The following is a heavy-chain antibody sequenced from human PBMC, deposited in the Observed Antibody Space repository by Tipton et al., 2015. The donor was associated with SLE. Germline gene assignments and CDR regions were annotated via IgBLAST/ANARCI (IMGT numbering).Heavy chain of an antibody. CDR1: GFTFTTYA. V-gene: IGHV3-23*01. D-gene: IGHD3-3*01. CDR2: ISGSGGST. J-gene: IGHJ6*03. CDR3: AKPGRSGAWYYYYYMDV. Sequence: SLRLSCAASGFTFTTYAMSWVRQAPGKGLEWVSAISGSGGSTYYADSVKGRFTISRDNSKNTMYLQMNSLRAGDTAVYYCAKPGRSGAWYYYYYMDVWGNGTTVAVSS.